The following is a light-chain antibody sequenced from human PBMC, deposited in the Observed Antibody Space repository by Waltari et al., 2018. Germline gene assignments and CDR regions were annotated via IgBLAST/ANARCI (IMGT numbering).Light chain of an antibody. J-gene: IGKJ4*01. CDR1: QTVSSIS. V-gene: IGKV3-20*01. CDR3: QQYDGIVLT. Sequence: CRASQTVSSISLSWYQQKPGQAPRLRIYGASTRATGIPDRFSGSGSGTDFTLTISRLEPEDFAVYYCQQYDGIVLTFGGGTKAEI. CDR2: GAS.